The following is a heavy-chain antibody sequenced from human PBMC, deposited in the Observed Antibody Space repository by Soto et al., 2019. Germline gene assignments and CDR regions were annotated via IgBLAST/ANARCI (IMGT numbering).Heavy chain of an antibody. D-gene: IGHD3-22*01. CDR3: ARDSQLIYDSSGYYHRWFDP. J-gene: IGHJ5*02. CDR2: INAGNGNT. Sequence: ASVNVSCKASGYTFTSYAMHLVRQAPGQRLEWMGWINAGNGNTKYSQKFQGRVTITRDTSASTAYMELSSLRSEDTAVYYCARDSQLIYDSSGYYHRWFDPWGQGTLVTVSS. V-gene: IGHV1-3*01. CDR1: GYTFTSYA.